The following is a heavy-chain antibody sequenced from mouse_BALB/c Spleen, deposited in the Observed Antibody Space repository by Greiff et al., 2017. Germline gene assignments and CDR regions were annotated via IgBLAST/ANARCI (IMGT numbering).Heavy chain of an antibody. J-gene: IGHJ3*01. D-gene: IGHD2-14*01. Sequence: VQLQQSGAELAKPGASVKMSCKASGYTFTSYWMHWVKQRPGQGLEWIGYINPSTGYTEYNQKFKDKATLTADKSSSTAYMQLSSLTSEDSAVYYCARGYRSLGFAYWGQGTLVTVSA. V-gene: IGHV1-7*01. CDR1: GYTFTSYW. CDR2: INPSTGYT. CDR3: ARGYRSLGFAY.